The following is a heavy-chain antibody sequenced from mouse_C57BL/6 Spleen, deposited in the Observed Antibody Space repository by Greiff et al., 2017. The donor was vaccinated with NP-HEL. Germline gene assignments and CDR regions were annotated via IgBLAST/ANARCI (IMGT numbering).Heavy chain of an antibody. J-gene: IGHJ4*01. CDR1: GYTFTDYY. D-gene: IGHD2-1*01. CDR3: ARGGDGNYDAMDY. Sequence: VQLQQSGPELVKPGASVKISCKASGYTFTDYYMNWVKQSHGKSLEWIGDINPNNGGTSYNQKFKGKATLTVDKSSSTAYMELRSLTSEDSAVYYCARGGDGNYDAMDYWGQGTSVTVSS. CDR2: INPNNGGT. V-gene: IGHV1-26*01.